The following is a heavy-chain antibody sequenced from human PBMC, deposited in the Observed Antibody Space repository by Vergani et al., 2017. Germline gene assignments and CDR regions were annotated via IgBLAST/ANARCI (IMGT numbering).Heavy chain of an antibody. CDR1: GFTFSNSA. J-gene: IGHJ5*02. Sequence: EVHLLESGGGLVQSGGSLRLSCAASGFTFSNSAVSWVRQAPGRGLAWVSSISGPGLSTYYADSVKGRFSISRDNSKNTVFLQMHSLRAEDTAIYYCVKVLAPNQGWFDPWGQGTLVTVSS. D-gene: IGHD3-3*01. V-gene: IGHV3-23*01. CDR2: ISGPGLST. CDR3: VKVLAPNQGWFDP.